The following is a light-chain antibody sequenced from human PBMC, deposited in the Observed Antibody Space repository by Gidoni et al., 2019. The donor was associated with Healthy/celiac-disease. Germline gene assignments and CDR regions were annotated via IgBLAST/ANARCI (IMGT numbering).Light chain of an antibody. J-gene: IGKJ2*01. CDR3: QQYNSYPYT. V-gene: IGKV1-5*01. CDR2: DAS. CDR1: QSISSG. Sequence: DIQMTQSPSTLSASVGARVTITCRASQSISSGLAWYQQKPGKAPMLLIYDASSLESGVPSRFSGSGSGTEFTLTISSLQPDDFATYYCQQYNSYPYTFGQGTKLEIK.